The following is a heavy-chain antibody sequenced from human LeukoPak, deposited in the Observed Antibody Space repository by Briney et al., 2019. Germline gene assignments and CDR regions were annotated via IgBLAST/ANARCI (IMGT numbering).Heavy chain of an antibody. V-gene: IGHV3-11*01. CDR2: ISSSGSTR. Sequence: GGSLRLSCAASGFTFSDYYMSWIRQAPGKGLEWISYISSSGSTRYYADSVKGRFTISRDNAKNSLYLEMNSLRAEDTAVYYRARESPGIAAAGLGFWGQGTLVTVSS. D-gene: IGHD6-13*01. CDR3: ARESPGIAAAGLGF. J-gene: IGHJ4*02. CDR1: GFTFSDYY.